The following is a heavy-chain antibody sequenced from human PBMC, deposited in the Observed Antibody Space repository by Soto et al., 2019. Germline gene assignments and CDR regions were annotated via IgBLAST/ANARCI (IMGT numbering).Heavy chain of an antibody. Sequence: QVQLVQSGAEVKKPGASVKVSCKASGYTFTSYGINWVRQAPGRGLEWMGWINPGNGNTKYSQQFQGRVIIDRDTSASTAYMELSSLRSEDTAVYYCGRGGYFDSSNYLAYWGLGTLVTVSS. CDR3: GRGGYFDSSNYLAY. CDR1: GYTFTSYG. D-gene: IGHD3-22*01. CDR2: INPGNGNT. V-gene: IGHV1-3*01. J-gene: IGHJ4*02.